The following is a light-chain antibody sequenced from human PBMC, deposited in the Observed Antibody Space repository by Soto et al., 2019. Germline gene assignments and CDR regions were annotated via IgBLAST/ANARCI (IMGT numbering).Light chain of an antibody. CDR1: QGISSY. CDR2: DAS. CDR3: QQYESYSWT. Sequence: AIRMTQSPSSFSASTGDRVTITCRASQGISSYLAWYQQKPGKAPKLLISDASNLQTGVPSRFSGSGTETEFTLTISSLQPDDSATYYCQQYESYSWTFGQGTKVDIK. J-gene: IGKJ1*01. V-gene: IGKV1-8*01.